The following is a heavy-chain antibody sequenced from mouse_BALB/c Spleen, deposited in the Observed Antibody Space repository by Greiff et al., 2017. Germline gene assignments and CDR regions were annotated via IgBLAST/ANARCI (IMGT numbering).Heavy chain of an antibody. CDR3: ARSYYGSSWFAY. CDR2: ISYSGST. CDR1: GDSITSGY. V-gene: IGHV3-8*02. D-gene: IGHD1-1*01. J-gene: IGHJ3*01. Sequence: EVQVVESGPSLVKPSQTLSLTCSVTGDSITSGYWNWIRKFPGNKLEYMGYISYSGSTYYNPSLKSRISITRDTSKNQYYLQLNSVTTEDTATYYCARSYYGSSWFAYWGQGTLVTVSA.